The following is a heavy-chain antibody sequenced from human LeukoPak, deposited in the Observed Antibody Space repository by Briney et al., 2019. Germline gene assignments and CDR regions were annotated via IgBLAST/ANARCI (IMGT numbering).Heavy chain of an antibody. D-gene: IGHD6-19*01. CDR2: INPNSGGT. Sequence: ASVKVSCKASGYTFTGYYMHWVRQAPGQGLEWMGWINPNSGGTNYAQKFQGRVTMTRDTSISTAYMELSRLRSDDTAVYYCAREIVAGTSGYYSYYMDIWGKGTTVTVSS. CDR1: GYTFTGYY. V-gene: IGHV1-2*02. J-gene: IGHJ6*03. CDR3: AREIVAGTSGYYSYYMDI.